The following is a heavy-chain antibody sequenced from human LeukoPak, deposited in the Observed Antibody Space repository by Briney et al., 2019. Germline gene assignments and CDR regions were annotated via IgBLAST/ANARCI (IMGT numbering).Heavy chain of an antibody. V-gene: IGHV4-59*01. D-gene: IGHD3-9*01. CDR1: GGSISSYY. CDR2: IYYSGST. Sequence: SETLSLTCTVSGGSISSYYWSWIRQPPGEGLEWIGYIYYSGSTNYNPSLKSRVTISVDTSKNQFSLKLSSVTAADTAVYYCAREASYYDILTVGRDAFDIWGQGTMVTVSS. J-gene: IGHJ3*02. CDR3: AREASYYDILTVGRDAFDI.